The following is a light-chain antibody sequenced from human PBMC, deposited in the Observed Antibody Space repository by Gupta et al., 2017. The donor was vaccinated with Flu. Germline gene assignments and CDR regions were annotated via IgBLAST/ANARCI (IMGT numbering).Light chain of an antibody. CDR3: QTWGTGIGV. CDR1: RGHSTYA. CDR2: LNNDGSH. J-gene: IGLJ3*02. Sequence: QVVLTQSPSASASLGASVNLTCTLSRGHSTYAIAWHQQQPKKGPRYLMNLNNDGSHSKGDGIPDRFSGSSSGAERYLTISSLQSEDEADYYCQTWGTGIGVFGGGTKLTVL. V-gene: IGLV4-69*01.